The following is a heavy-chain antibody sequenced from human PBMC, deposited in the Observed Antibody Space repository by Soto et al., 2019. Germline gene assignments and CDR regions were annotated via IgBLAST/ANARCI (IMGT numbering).Heavy chain of an antibody. CDR3: ARGRYCSSTSCYPRPDYYYGMDV. CDR2: INHSGST. J-gene: IGHJ6*02. CDR1: GGYFSGYY. V-gene: IGHV4-34*01. D-gene: IGHD2-2*01. Sequence: FEPLSLTCAVYGGYFSGYYWSWIRKTQGKGLEWIGEINHSGSTNYNPSLKSRVTISVDTSKNQFSLKLSSVTAADTAVYYCARGRYCSSTSCYPRPDYYYGMDVWGQGTTVTVSS.